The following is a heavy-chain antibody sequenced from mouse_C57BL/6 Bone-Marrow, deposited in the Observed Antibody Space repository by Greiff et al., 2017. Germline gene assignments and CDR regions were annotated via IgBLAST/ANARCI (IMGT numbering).Heavy chain of an antibody. CDR2: IYPRSGNT. V-gene: IGHV1-81*01. Sequence: QVQLQQSGAELARPGASVKLSCKASGYTFTSYGISWVKQRTGQGLEWIGEIYPRSGNTYYNEKFKGKATLTADKSSSTAYMELRSLTSEDSAVYFCAGNYYGSSYFDYWDQGTTLTVSS. CDR1: GYTFTSYG. CDR3: AGNYYGSSYFDY. J-gene: IGHJ2*01. D-gene: IGHD1-1*01.